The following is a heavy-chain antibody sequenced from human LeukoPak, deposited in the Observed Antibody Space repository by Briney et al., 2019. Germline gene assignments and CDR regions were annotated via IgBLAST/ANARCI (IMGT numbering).Heavy chain of an antibody. D-gene: IGHD7-27*01. CDR1: GGSFSGYY. CDR3: ARGGNWDRTIDY. CDR2: INHSGST. Sequence: SETLSLTCAVYGGSFSGYYWSWIRQPPGKGLEWIGEINHSGSTNYNPSLKSRVTISVDTSKNQFSLKLSSVTAADTAVYYCARGGNWDRTIDYWGQGTLVTVSS. V-gene: IGHV4-34*01. J-gene: IGHJ4*02.